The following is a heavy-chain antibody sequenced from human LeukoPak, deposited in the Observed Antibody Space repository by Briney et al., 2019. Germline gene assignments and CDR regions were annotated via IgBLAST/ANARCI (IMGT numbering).Heavy chain of an antibody. J-gene: IGHJ3*02. CDR1: GFTFSSYA. D-gene: IGHD3-10*01. V-gene: IGHV3-23*01. CDR3: AKDLFGYYYGSGSYYAGDAFDI. Sequence: GGSLRLSCAASGFTFSSYAMSWVRQAPRKGLEWASAISGSGGSTYYADSVKGRFTISRDNSKNTLYLQMNSLRAEDTAVYYCAKDLFGYYYGSGSYYAGDAFDIWGQGTMVTVSS. CDR2: ISGSGGST.